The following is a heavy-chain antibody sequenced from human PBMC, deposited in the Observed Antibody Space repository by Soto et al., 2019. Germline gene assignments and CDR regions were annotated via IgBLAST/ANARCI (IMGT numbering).Heavy chain of an antibody. V-gene: IGHV4-59*01. CDR1: GGSISSYY. J-gene: IGHJ5*02. D-gene: IGHD6-13*01. CDR2: IYYSGST. Sequence: PSETLSLTCTVSGGSISSYYWSWIRQPPGKGLEWIGYIYYSGSTNYNPSLKSRVTISVDTSKNQFSLKLSSVTAADTAVYYCARDQGAAAGIQGYNWFDHWGQGTLVTVSS. CDR3: ARDQGAAAGIQGYNWFDH.